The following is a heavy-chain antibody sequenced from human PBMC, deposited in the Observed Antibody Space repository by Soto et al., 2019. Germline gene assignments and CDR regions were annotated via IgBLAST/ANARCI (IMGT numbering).Heavy chain of an antibody. V-gene: IGHV1-69*01. CDR3: ATSYYYDSSGYSHYYYYYGMDV. D-gene: IGHD3-22*01. Sequence: QVQLVQSGAEVKKPGSSVKVSCKASGGTFSSYALSWVRQAPGQGLEWMGGIIPIFGTANYAQKFQGRVTITADESTSTAYMELSSLRSEDTAVYYCATSYYYDSSGYSHYYYYYGMDVWGQGTTVTVSS. J-gene: IGHJ6*02. CDR2: IIPIFGTA. CDR1: GGTFSSYA.